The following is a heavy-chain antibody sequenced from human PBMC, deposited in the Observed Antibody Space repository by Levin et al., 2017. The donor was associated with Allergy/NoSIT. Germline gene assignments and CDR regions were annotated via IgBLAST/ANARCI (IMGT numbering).Heavy chain of an antibody. J-gene: IGHJ4*02. CDR3: ARDRYSAVAGIDWTHPLDY. Sequence: GGSLRLSCAASGFTFSNFGIHWVRQAPGKGLEWVSAIWYDGSNKYYRESVKGRFTISRDNSKNTLYLQMDSLRVEDTAVYYCARDRYSAVAGIDWTHPLDYWGQGTLVTVSS. CDR2: IWYDGSNK. CDR1: GFTFSNFG. D-gene: IGHD6-19*01. V-gene: IGHV3-33*01.